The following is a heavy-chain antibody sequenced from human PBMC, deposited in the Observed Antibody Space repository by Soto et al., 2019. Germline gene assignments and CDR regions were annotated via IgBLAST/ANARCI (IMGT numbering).Heavy chain of an antibody. CDR2: IYSGGST. CDR1: GFTVSSNY. Sequence: GVTLRLSCAASGFTVSSNYMSWVRQAPGKGLEWVSVIYSGGSTYYADSVKGRFTISRDNSKNTLYLQMNSLRAEDTAVYYCARGGGYCSGGSCEQWGYYYYYMDVWGKGTTVTVSS. J-gene: IGHJ6*03. V-gene: IGHV3-66*01. CDR3: ARGGGYCSGGSCEQWGYYYYYMDV. D-gene: IGHD2-15*01.